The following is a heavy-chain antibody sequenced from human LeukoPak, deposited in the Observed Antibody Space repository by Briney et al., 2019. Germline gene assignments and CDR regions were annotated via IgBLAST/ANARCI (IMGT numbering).Heavy chain of an antibody. CDR3: AAVSAVAGTLYYFDY. J-gene: IGHJ4*02. Sequence: SVKVSCKASGYTFTSSAMQWVRQARGQRLEWIGWIVVGSGNTNYAQKFQERVTITRDMSTSTAYMELSSLRSEDTAVYYCAAVSAVAGTLYYFDYWGQGTLVTVSS. V-gene: IGHV1-58*02. CDR1: GYTFTSSA. D-gene: IGHD6-19*01. CDR2: IVVGSGNT.